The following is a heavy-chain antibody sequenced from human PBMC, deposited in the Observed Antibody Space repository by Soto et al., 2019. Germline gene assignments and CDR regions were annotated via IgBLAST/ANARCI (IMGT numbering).Heavy chain of an antibody. J-gene: IGHJ4*02. CDR3: ASERGYSYGYVDY. Sequence: GGSLRLSCAASGFTFSDYYMIWIRQAPGKGLEWVSYISSSSSYTNYADSVKGRFTISRDNAKNSLYLQMNSLRAEDTAVYYCASERGYSYGYVDYWGQGTLVTVSS. CDR1: GFTFSDYY. D-gene: IGHD5-18*01. CDR2: ISSSSSYT. V-gene: IGHV3-11*06.